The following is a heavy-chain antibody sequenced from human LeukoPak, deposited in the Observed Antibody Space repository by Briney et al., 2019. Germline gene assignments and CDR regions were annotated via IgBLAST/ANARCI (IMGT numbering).Heavy chain of an antibody. Sequence: SETLSLTCAVYGGSFSGYYWSWIRQPPGKGLEWIGEINHSGSTNYNPSLKSRVNISVDTSKNQFSLKLSSVTAADTAVYYCARGWGAARNWDQGTLVTVSS. J-gene: IGHJ4*02. CDR1: GGSFSGYY. V-gene: IGHV4-34*01. CDR3: ARGWGAARN. CDR2: INHSGST. D-gene: IGHD6-6*01.